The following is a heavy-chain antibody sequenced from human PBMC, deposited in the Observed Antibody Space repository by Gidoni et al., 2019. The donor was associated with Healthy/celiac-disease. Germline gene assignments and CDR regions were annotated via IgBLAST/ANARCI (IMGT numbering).Heavy chain of an antibody. CDR3: ARVVGRRYSNLNWFDP. CDR1: GGSFSGYY. D-gene: IGHD4-4*01. J-gene: IGHJ5*02. Sequence: QVQLQQWGAGLLKPSETLSLTCAVYGGSFSGYYWSWIRQPPGKGLEWIGEINHSGSTNYNPSLKSRVTISVDTSKNQFSLKLSSVTAADTAVYYCARVVGRRYSNLNWFDPWGQGTLVTVSS. V-gene: IGHV4-34*01. CDR2: INHSGST.